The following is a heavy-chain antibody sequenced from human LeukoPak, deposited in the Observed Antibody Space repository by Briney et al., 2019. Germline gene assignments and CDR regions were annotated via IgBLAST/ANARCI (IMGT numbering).Heavy chain of an antibody. J-gene: IGHJ4*02. CDR2: ISYDGSNK. CDR1: GFTFSSYG. V-gene: IGHV3-30*18. Sequence: GGSLRLSSAASGFTFSSYGMHWVRQAPGKGLEWVAVISYDGSNKYYADSVKGRFTISRDNSKNTLYLQMNSLRAEDTAVYYCAKGPYYYDSSGRSDYWGQGTLVTVSS. D-gene: IGHD3-22*01. CDR3: AKGPYYYDSSGRSDY.